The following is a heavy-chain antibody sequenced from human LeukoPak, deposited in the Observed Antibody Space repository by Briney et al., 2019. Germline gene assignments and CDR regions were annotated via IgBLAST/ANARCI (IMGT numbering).Heavy chain of an antibody. J-gene: IGHJ2*01. V-gene: IGHV4-4*07. CDR3: ARRDPNWHFDL. CDR1: GGSISSYY. Sequence: PSETLSLTCTVSGGSISSYYWSWIRQPAGKGLEWIGRIYTSGSTDYNPSLKSRVTISVDKSKNQFSLKLTSVTAADTAMYYCARRDPNWHFDLWGRGTLVTVSS. CDR2: IYTSGST.